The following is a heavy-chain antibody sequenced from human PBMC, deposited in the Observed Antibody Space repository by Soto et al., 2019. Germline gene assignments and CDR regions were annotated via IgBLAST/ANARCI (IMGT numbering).Heavy chain of an antibody. Sequence: LRLSCVASGFTFSNYNMNWVRQAPGKVLEWVSHISGTSVYIHYADSVKGRFTISRDNAKNSVYLQMDSLRVEDTAVYYCAREGALKPFSSWGQGALVTVSS. CDR3: AREGALKPFSS. CDR1: GFTFSNYN. V-gene: IGHV3-21*01. J-gene: IGHJ5*02. CDR2: ISGTSVYI.